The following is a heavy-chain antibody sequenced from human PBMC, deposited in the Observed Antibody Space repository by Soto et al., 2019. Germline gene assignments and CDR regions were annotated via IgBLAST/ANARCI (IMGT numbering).Heavy chain of an antibody. CDR2: INHSGST. Sequence: SETLSLTCAVYGGSFSGYYWSWIRQPPGKGLEWIGEINHSGSTNYNPSLKSRVTISVDTSKNQFSLKLSSVTAADTAVYYCATHIVVVTARSWLDPWGQGTLVTVSS. CDR3: ATHIVVVTARSWLDP. V-gene: IGHV4-34*01. J-gene: IGHJ5*02. D-gene: IGHD2-21*02. CDR1: GGSFSGYY.